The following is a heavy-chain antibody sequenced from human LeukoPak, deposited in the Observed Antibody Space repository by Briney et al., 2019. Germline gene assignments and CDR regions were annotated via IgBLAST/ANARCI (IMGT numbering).Heavy chain of an antibody. CDR1: GGTFNSYA. J-gene: IGHJ4*02. D-gene: IGHD6-19*01. CDR3: ARERVTVAGTNPRSFDY. V-gene: IGHV1-69*05. CDR2: IIPIFGTA. Sequence: SVKVSCKASGGTFNSYAIGWVRQAPGQGLEWMGRIIPIFGTANYAQKFQGRVTITTDESTSTAYMELSSLRSEDTAVYYCARERVTVAGTNPRSFDYWGQGTLVTVSS.